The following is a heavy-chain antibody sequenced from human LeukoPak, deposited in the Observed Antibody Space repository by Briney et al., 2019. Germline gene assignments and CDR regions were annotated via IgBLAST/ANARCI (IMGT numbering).Heavy chain of an antibody. CDR1: GYILTNYG. V-gene: IGHV1-18*01. CDR2: INTYNGET. J-gene: IGHJ4*02. Sequence: GASVKVSCSSSGYILTNYGIYWVRQAPGQGREGMGWINTYNGETDYEQNVQGRVSMTTDTTKRKAYMDLRSLTSDDTAVYYCARGRLGVSGYKDYLDYWGQGTLVTVSS. CDR3: ARGRLGVSGYKDYLDY. D-gene: IGHD5-12*01.